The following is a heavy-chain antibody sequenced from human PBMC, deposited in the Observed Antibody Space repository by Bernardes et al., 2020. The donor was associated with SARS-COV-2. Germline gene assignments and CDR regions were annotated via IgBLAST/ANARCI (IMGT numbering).Heavy chain of an antibody. CDR2: NNTDGSST. V-gene: IGHV3-74*01. D-gene: IGHD2-8*01. CDR1: EYTTTSTW. CDR3: ARDLGYCTNGVCSP. J-gene: IGHJ5*02. Sequence: RGSRSPSCAAPEYTTTSTWMHWVRQTPGKGRVWVSRNNTDGSSTSYADSVKGRFTISRDNAKNTLNLQMNSLRAEDTAVYYCARDLGYCTNGVCSPWGQGTLVTVSS.